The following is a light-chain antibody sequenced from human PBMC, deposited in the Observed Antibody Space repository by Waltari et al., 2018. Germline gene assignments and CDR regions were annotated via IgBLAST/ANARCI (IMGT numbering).Light chain of an antibody. CDR2: EVT. J-gene: IGLJ2*01. V-gene: IGLV2-14*01. CDR3: SSYAGNDLVI. Sequence: QSALTQPASVSGSPGQSTTLSCTGTTRDVGRYNYVPWYQQHPGKAPKLMIYEVTNRPSGLSNRFSGSKSGNTASLTITELQAEDEADYYCSSYAGNDLVIFGGGTKLTVL. CDR1: TRDVGRYNY.